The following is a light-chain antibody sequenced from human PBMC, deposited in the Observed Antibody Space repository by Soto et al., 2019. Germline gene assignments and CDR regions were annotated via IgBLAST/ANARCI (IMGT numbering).Light chain of an antibody. V-gene: IGKV3-11*01. CDR2: YTS. Sequence: EIVLTQSPATLSLSPGERATLSCSASQSVSSYLAWYPQKPGQAPRLLICYTSHRATGIPARFSGSESGTDFTLTISSLEREDFAFYYCHQRINGRGTFGQGTRLEIK. CDR1: QSVSSY. CDR3: HQRINGRGT. J-gene: IGKJ5*01.